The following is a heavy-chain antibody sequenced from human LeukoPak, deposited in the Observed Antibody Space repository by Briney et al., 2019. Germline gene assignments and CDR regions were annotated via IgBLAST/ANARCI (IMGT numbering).Heavy chain of an antibody. CDR2: IYISGGT. V-gene: IGHV4-61*02. CDR3: ARERGSLTGYLSIGY. D-gene: IGHD3-9*01. J-gene: IGHJ4*02. Sequence: SETLSLTCTVSGGSISSGSYYWSWIRQPAGKGLEWIGRIYISGGTNYNPSLKSRVTISVDTSKNQFSLKLSSVTAADTAVYYCARERGSLTGYLSIGYWGQGTLVTVSS. CDR1: GGSISSGSYY.